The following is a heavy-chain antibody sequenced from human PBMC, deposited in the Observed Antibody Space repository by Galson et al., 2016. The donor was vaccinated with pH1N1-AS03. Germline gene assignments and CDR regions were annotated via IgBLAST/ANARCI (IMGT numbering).Heavy chain of an antibody. Sequence: PFSCYSMNWVRQAPGKGLEWVSFISTSSSSIYHADSVKGRFTISRDNAQNLLYLQMNSLRDEDTAVYYCARDGPPQGISVAGSFDFWGQGTLVTVSS. V-gene: IGHV3-21*01. J-gene: IGHJ4*02. CDR1: PFSCYS. CDR2: ISTSSSSI. CDR3: ARDGPPQGISVAGSFDF. D-gene: IGHD6-19*01.